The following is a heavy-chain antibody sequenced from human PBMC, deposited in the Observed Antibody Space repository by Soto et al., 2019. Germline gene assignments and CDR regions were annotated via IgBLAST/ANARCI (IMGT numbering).Heavy chain of an antibody. D-gene: IGHD2-2*01. Sequence: SETLSLTCTVSGGSISIGGYYWSWIRQHPGKGLEWIGYIYDSGSTYYNPSLKSRVTISVDTSKNQFSLKLSSVTAADTAVYYCARDFRDTRGGGYYMDVWGKGTTVTVSS. CDR3: ARDFRDTRGGGYYMDV. CDR2: IYDSGST. CDR1: GGSISIGGYY. J-gene: IGHJ6*03. V-gene: IGHV4-31*03.